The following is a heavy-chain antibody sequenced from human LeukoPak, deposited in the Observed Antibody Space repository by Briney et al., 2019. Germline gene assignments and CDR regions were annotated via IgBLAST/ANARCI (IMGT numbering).Heavy chain of an antibody. CDR2: IYPRGGST. Sequence: ASVKASCKATGYSFSSHDMHWVRQAPGQGLEWMGIIYPRGGSTSYAQKFQGRVTMTRDMSTSTVYMELSSLISEDTAVYYCARDGSDWNFDYWGQGTLVTVSS. D-gene: IGHD3-10*01. V-gene: IGHV1-46*01. J-gene: IGHJ4*02. CDR1: GYSFSSHD. CDR3: ARDGSDWNFDY.